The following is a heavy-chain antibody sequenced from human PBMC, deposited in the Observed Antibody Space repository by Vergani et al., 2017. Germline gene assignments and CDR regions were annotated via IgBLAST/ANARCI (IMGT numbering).Heavy chain of an antibody. Sequence: VQLVESGGGLVKRGGSLRLSCTPSSFKLGDYGMHWVRQAPGTGLEWVSMTWYEGNNNYYADSVKGRFTISRDNSQNTVNLQMNSLRVDDTAVYYCAKDLGGCNSISCSYYMDVWGKGTTVTV. J-gene: IGHJ6*03. CDR1: SFKLGDYG. D-gene: IGHD2/OR15-2a*01. CDR2: TWYEGNNN. V-gene: IGHV3-33*06. CDR3: AKDLGGCNSISCSYYMDV.